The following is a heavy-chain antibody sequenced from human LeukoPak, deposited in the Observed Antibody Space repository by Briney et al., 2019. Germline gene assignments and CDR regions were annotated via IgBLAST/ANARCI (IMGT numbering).Heavy chain of an antibody. CDR1: GGSISSGGYY. CDR2: IYYSGST. J-gene: IGHJ6*03. CDR3: ARWANQVQLELEGDHYYYYYMDV. Sequence: ASETLSLTCTVSGGSISSGGYYWSWIRQHPGKGLEWTGYIYYSGSTYYNPSLKSRVTISVDTSKNQFSLKLSSVTAVDTAVYYCARWANQVQLELEGDHYYYYYMDVWGKGTTVTVSS. D-gene: IGHD1-1*01. V-gene: IGHV4-31*03.